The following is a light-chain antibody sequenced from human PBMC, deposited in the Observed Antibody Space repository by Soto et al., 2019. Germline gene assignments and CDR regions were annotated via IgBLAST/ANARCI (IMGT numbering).Light chain of an antibody. V-gene: IGKV4-1*01. J-gene: IGKJ1*01. CDR2: WAS. CDR1: QNVLSTSNNRNH. Sequence: DIEMTQSPDSLAVSLGERATINCKSSQNVLSTSNNRNHLAWYQHKPGQPPQLLVSWASTRDPAVPDRFSSSVSGTDFTLTISSLQGEGAAVYYFQQDYTSPHAFGQGTKVEI. CDR3: QQDYTSPHA.